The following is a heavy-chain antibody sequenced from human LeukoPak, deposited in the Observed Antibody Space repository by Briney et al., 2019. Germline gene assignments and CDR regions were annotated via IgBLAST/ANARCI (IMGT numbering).Heavy chain of an antibody. CDR2: ISGSGVTT. Sequence: GGSLRLSCAASGFTFSIYIMGWVRQAPGKGLEWVSVISGSGVTTYYADSVKGRFTISRDNSKNTLYLQMNSLRAEDTSVYYWAKYSEINRSPFDPWGQGTLVTVSS. J-gene: IGHJ5*02. CDR1: GFTFSIYI. D-gene: IGHD1-14*01. CDR3: AKYSEINRSPFDP. V-gene: IGHV3-23*01.